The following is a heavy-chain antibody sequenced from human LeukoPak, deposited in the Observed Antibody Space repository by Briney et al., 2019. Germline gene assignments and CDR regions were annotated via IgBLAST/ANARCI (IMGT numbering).Heavy chain of an antibody. CDR2: IYPGDSDT. CDR1: GYSFTSYW. Sequence: GESLKISCKGSGYSFTSYWIGWVRQMPGKGLEWMGIIYPGDSDTRYSPSFQGQVTISADKSISTAYLQRSSLKASDTAMYYCARPTRGDGYNWIGNFYFDYWGQGTLVTVSS. V-gene: IGHV5-51*01. D-gene: IGHD5-24*01. J-gene: IGHJ4*02. CDR3: ARPTRGDGYNWIGNFYFDY.